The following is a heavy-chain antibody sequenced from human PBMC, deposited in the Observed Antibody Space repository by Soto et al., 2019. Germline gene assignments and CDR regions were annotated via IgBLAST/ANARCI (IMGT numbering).Heavy chain of an antibody. CDR3: ARHGYCSGGSCYNYYYYMDV. V-gene: IGHV4-39*01. CDR2: IYYSGST. J-gene: IGHJ6*03. D-gene: IGHD2-15*01. Sequence: SETLSLTCTVSGGSISSSSYYWGWIRQPPGKGLEWIGSIYYSGSTYYNPSLKSRVTISVDTSKNQFSLKLSSVTAADTAVYYCARHGYCSGGSCYNYYYYMDVWAKGPRSPSP. CDR1: GGSISSSSYY.